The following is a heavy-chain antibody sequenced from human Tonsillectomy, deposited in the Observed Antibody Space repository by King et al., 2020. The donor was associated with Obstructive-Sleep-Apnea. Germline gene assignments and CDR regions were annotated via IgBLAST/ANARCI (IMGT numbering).Heavy chain of an antibody. CDR3: ARGRYSSRWYWGQGTLVTVSSGWTFCHCDYYYYYDMDV. CDR2: ISWNSGSI. CDR1: GFTFDDYA. Sequence: VQLVESGGGLVQPGRSLRLSCAASGFTFDDYAMHWVRQGPGKGLEWVSCISWNSGSIDYADSVKGRFTISRDNARNSLYLQMNSLRPEDTALYFCARGRYSSRWYWGQGTLVTVSSGWTFCHCDYYYYYDMDVWGQGTTVTVSS. V-gene: IGHV3-9*01. D-gene: IGHD6-13*01. J-gene: IGHJ6*02.